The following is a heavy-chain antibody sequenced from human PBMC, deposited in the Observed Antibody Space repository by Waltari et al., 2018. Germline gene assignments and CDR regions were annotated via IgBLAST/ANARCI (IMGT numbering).Heavy chain of an antibody. Sequence: QVQLVQSGAEIKKPGASVKVSCKASGYTFTNYGISWVRQAPGQGLEWMGWLSAYKGDNTYAQNLQDRVTMSPGTFTSTAYMELRSLRSDDTAFYYCTRGRAQVISHYWGQGTLVTVSS. V-gene: IGHV1-18*01. CDR1: GYTFTNYG. D-gene: IGHD2-21*01. CDR2: LSAYKGDN. CDR3: TRGRAQVISHY. J-gene: IGHJ4*02.